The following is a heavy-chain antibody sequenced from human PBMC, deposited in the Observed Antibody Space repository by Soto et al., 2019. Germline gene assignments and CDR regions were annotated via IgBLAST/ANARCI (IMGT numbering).Heavy chain of an antibody. D-gene: IGHD2-2*01. V-gene: IGHV1-3*01. J-gene: IGHJ4*02. CDR2: RKAGNGYT. Sequence: PVKVSCKAPGYTVTSYDTHWVRQAPAQRHEWMGWRKAGNGYTKYTRKFQGRVIGTRDTSASTSYMELSSRRSEDTAVYYCATAGDDCSTTTCYVIGYWGQGTLVTVSS. CDR1: GYTVTSYD. CDR3: ATAGDDCSTTTCYVIGY.